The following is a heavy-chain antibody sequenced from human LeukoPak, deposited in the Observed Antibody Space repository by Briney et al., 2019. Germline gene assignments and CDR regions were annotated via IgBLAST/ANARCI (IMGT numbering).Heavy chain of an antibody. CDR3: ARSRSRDCSSTSCYSYGLDY. CDR2: INPNSGGT. D-gene: IGHD2-2*01. Sequence: GASVKVSCKASGYTFTGYYMHWVRQAPGQGFEWMGWINPNSGGTNYAQKFQGRVTMTRDTSISTAYMELSRLRSDDTAVYYCARSRSRDCSSTSCYSYGLDYWGQGTLVTVSS. J-gene: IGHJ4*02. V-gene: IGHV1-2*02. CDR1: GYTFTGYY.